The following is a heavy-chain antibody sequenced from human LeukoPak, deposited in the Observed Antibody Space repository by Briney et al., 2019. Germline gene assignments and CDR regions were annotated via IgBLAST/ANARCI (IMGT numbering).Heavy chain of an antibody. V-gene: IGHV4-39*07. D-gene: IGHD3-9*01. CDR3: ARDIPTGYHDF. Sequence: SETLSLTCTVSGGSFSSSSYFWGWIRQPPGKGLEWIGSINYSGNSYYNPSLKSRVTISVDTSKRQFSLKLSSVTAADTAVYYCARDIPTGYHDFWGQGTLVTVSS. CDR2: INYSGNS. J-gene: IGHJ4*02. CDR1: GGSFSSSSYF.